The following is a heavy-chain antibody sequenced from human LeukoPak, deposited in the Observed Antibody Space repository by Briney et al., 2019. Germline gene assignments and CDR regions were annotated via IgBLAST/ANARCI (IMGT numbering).Heavy chain of an antibody. CDR2: INHTGST. Sequence: SETLSLTCAVYGGSFSGYYWSWIRQPPGKGLEWIGEINHTGSTNYNPSLKSRVSISVDTSKNQFSLKLSPVTAADTAVYYCARGLNNGGNSGKLDYWGQGTLVTVSS. CDR1: GGSFSGYY. D-gene: IGHD4-23*01. CDR3: ARGLNNGGNSGKLDY. J-gene: IGHJ4*02. V-gene: IGHV4-34*01.